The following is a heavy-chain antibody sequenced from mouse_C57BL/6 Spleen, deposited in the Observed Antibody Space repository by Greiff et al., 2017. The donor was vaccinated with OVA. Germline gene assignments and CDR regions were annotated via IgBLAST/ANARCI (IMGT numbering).Heavy chain of an antibody. J-gene: IGHJ2*01. V-gene: IGHV1-64*01. CDR2: IHPNSGST. Sequence: VQLQQPGAELVKPGASVKLSCKASGYTFTSYWMHWVKQRPGQGLEWIGMIHPNSGSTNYNEKFKSKATLTVDKSSSTAYMQLSSLTSEDSAVYYCAREGLITTVVAVDYWGQGTTLTVSS. D-gene: IGHD1-1*01. CDR1: GYTFTSYW. CDR3: AREGLITTVVAVDY.